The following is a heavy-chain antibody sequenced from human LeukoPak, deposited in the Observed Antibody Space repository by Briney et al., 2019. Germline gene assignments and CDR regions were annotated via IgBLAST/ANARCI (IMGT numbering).Heavy chain of an antibody. J-gene: IGHJ5*02. Sequence: GGSLRLSCAASGFSFSTDGMHWVRQAPGKGLECVAVISNDGSNKYYADSVKGRFTISRDNSKITLYLQMNSLRVEDTAVYYCAKDLIAAGWFDPWGQGTLVTVSS. CDR3: AKDLIAAGWFDP. CDR2: ISNDGSNK. CDR1: GFSFSTDG. V-gene: IGHV3-30*18. D-gene: IGHD6-6*01.